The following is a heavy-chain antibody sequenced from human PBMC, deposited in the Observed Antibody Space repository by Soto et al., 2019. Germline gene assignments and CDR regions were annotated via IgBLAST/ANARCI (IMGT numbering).Heavy chain of an antibody. CDR2: ISYDGSNK. CDR3: ARDGAARPRFDY. CDR1: GFTFSSYA. J-gene: IGHJ4*02. V-gene: IGHV3-30-3*01. D-gene: IGHD6-6*01. Sequence: GGSLRLSCAAFGFTFSSYAMHWVRQAPGKGLEWVAVISYDGSNKYYADSVKGRFTISRDNSKNTLYLQMNSLRAEDTAVYYCARDGAARPRFDYWGQGTLVTVSS.